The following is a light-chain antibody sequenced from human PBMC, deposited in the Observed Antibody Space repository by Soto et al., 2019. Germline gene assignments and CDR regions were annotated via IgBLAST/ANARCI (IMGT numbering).Light chain of an antibody. Sequence: DIVLTQSPGTLSLSPGERATISCRASQSVSDNYLAWYQQKPGQSPRLLIYGSFDRATGIPDRFSCSGSGTDFTLTISSVEPEDCAVYFCHQYGSSPPYTFGQETKLEIK. CDR1: QSVSDNY. V-gene: IGKV3-20*01. CDR2: GSF. J-gene: IGKJ2*01. CDR3: HQYGSSPPYT.